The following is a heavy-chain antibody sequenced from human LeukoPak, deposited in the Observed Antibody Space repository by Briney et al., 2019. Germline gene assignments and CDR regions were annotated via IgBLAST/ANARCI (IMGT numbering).Heavy chain of an antibody. V-gene: IGHV3-49*04. D-gene: IGHD3-22*01. Sequence: QPGGSLRLSCAASGFTFSSYAMSWVRQAPGKGLEWVSFIRRKAHGGTTEYAASVKGRFSSSRDDSKSIAYLQMNSLKTEDTAVYFCTRVTYYYDNSGYFHFDSWGQGSLVTVSS. J-gene: IGHJ4*02. CDR1: GFTFSSYA. CDR3: TRVTYYYDNSGYFHFDS. CDR2: IRRKAHGGTT.